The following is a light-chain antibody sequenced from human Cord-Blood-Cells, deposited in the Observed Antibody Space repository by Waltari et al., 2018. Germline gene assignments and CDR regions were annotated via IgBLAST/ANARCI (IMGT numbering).Light chain of an antibody. J-gene: IGKJ4*01. CDR2: DAS. Sequence: EIVLTQSPATLSLFPGESATLSCRASQSVSSYLAWYQQKPGQAPRLLIYDASTRATGIPARFSGSGSGTDFTHTISSLEPEDFAVYYCQQRSNWLTFGGGTKVEIK. CDR1: QSVSSY. CDR3: QQRSNWLT. V-gene: IGKV3-11*01.